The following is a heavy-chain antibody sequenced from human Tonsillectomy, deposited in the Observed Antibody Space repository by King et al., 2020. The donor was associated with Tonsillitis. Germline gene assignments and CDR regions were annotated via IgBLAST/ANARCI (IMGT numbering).Heavy chain of an antibody. CDR1: GGSISSGSYY. J-gene: IGHJ2*01. V-gene: IGHV4-61*02. CDR2: IYTSGST. CDR3: ARDPSTYYYDSSGYPADWYFDL. D-gene: IGHD3-22*01. Sequence: QLQESGPGLVKPSQTLSLTCTVSGGSISSGSYYWSWIRQPAGKGLEWIGRIYTSGSTNYNPSLTSRVTISVYTAKNQFSLKLSSVTAADTAVYYCARDPSTYYYDSSGYPADWYFDLWGRGTLVTVSS.